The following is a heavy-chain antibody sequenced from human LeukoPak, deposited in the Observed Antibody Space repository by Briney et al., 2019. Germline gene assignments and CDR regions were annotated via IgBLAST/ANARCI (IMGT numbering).Heavy chain of an antibody. CDR1: KFTFSVHA. CDR2: VYPDGRST. V-gene: IGHV3-33*06. CDR3: VKERSSHYFDY. J-gene: IGHJ4*02. Sequence: PGGSRRLSCAASKFTFSVHAMHWVRQAPGGGLEWVAIVYPDGRSTSYAESVKGRFTISRDNSNNTLYLEMNSLRAEDTAVYYCVKERSSHYFDYWGQGILVTVSS.